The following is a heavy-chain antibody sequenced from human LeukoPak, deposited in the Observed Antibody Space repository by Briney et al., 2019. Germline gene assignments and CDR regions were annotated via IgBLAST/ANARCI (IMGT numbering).Heavy chain of an antibody. CDR3: ARLEVVDTAMVDYYYYMDV. Sequence: KGGESLKISCKGSGYSFTSYWIGWVRQMPGKGLEWMGIIYPGDSDTRYSPSFQGQVTISADKSISTAYLQWSSLKASDTAMYYCARLEVVDTAMVDYYYYMDVWGKGTTVTVSS. CDR2: IYPGDSDT. D-gene: IGHD5-18*01. J-gene: IGHJ6*03. CDR1: GYSFTSYW. V-gene: IGHV5-51*01.